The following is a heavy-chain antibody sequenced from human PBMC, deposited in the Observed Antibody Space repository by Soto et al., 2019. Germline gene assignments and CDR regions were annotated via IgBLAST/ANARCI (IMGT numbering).Heavy chain of an antibody. V-gene: IGHV1-46*01. CDR1: GYTFTSYY. D-gene: IGHD3-22*01. J-gene: IGHJ4*02. Sequence: QVQLVQSGAEVKKPGASVKVSCKASGYTFTSYYMHWVRQAPGQGLEWMGIINPSGGSTSYAQKFQGRVTMTRDTSTSTVYMELSSLRSEDTAVYYCARDLGVGYDSSGYYLDYWGQGPLVTVSS. CDR3: ARDLGVGYDSSGYYLDY. CDR2: INPSGGST.